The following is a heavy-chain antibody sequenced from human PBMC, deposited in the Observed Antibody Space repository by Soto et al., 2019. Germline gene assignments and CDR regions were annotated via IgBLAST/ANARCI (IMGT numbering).Heavy chain of an antibody. CDR3: ARGLRVFGY. J-gene: IGHJ4*02. CDR1: GGSFSGYY. Sequence: QVQLQQWGAGLLKPSETLSLTCAVYGGSFSGYYWSWIRQPPGKGLEWIGEINHSGSTNYNPSLKGRVTISVDASKTQFSLKLSSVTAADTAVYYCARGLRVFGYWGQGTLVTVSS. V-gene: IGHV4-34*01. D-gene: IGHD6-13*01. CDR2: INHSGST.